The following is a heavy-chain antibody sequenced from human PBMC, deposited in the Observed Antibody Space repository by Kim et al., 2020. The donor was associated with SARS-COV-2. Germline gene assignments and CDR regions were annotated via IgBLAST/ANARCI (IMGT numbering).Heavy chain of an antibody. J-gene: IGHJ4*02. CDR2: IYYSGST. CDR3: ARDISY. V-gene: IGHV4-59*01. Sequence: IYYSGSTNYNPSLTSRVTISVDTSKNQFSLKLSSVTAADTAVYYCARDISYWGQGTLVTVAS.